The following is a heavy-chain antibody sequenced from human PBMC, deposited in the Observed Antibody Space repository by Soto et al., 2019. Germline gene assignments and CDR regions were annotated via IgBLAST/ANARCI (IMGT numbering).Heavy chain of an antibody. CDR3: AREVRGGFTGIFDQ. D-gene: IGHD2-15*01. CDR2: IYTDGDT. V-gene: IGHV4-4*07. J-gene: IGHJ4*02. Sequence: PSETLSLTCTVSGGSISDYFYCSWIRQPAGKGLEWIGRIYTDGDTKYNPSLRSRVTMSLDTSKNQFSLRLTSVTAADTAVYFCAREVRGGFTGIFDQWGQGSRVTVSS. CDR1: GGSISDYFY.